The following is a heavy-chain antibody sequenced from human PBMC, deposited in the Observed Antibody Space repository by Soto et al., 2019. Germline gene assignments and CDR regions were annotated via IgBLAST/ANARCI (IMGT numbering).Heavy chain of an antibody. Sequence: PSETLSLTCTVSGGSISSGGYYWSWIRQHPGKGLEWIGYIYYSGSTYYNPSLKSRVTISVDTSKNQFSLKLSSVTAADTAVYYCARGSYDYVWGSYRSPGVWGQGTLVTVSS. CDR2: IYYSGST. J-gene: IGHJ4*02. D-gene: IGHD3-16*02. CDR1: GGSISSGGYY. V-gene: IGHV4-31*03. CDR3: ARGSYDYVWGSYRSPGV.